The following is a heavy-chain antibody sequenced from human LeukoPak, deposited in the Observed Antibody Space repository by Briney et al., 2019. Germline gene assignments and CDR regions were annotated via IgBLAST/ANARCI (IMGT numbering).Heavy chain of an antibody. CDR3: TRDPLRYLRVGHYDY. CDR1: GFTFRTSA. CDR2: IDYDSSHI. Sequence: GGSLRLSCAASGFTFRTSATNWVRQVPGKGLEWVSSIDYDSSHIYYAASVRGRFTISRDNARDSVYLQMDSLRVEDTAVYYCTRDPLRYLRVGHYDYWGQGTLVAVSS. D-gene: IGHD3-9*01. V-gene: IGHV3-21*01. J-gene: IGHJ4*02.